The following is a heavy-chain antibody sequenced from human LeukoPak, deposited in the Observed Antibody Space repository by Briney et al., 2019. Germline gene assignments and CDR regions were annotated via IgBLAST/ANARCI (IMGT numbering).Heavy chain of an antibody. CDR2: ISYDGSNK. CDR1: GFTFSSYA. D-gene: IGHD5-18*01. J-gene: IGHJ4*02. CDR3: AKGGGYSYEYYFDY. Sequence: GGSLRLSCAASGFTFSSYAMHWVRQAPGKGLEWVAVISYDGSNKYYADSVKGRFTISRDNSKNTLYLQMNSLRAEDTAVYYCAKGGGYSYEYYFDYWGQGTLVTVSS. V-gene: IGHV3-30*04.